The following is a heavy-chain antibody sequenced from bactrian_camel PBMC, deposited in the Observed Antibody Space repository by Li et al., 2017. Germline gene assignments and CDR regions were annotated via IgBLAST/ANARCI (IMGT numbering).Heavy chain of an antibody. Sequence: HVQLVESGGNSVQPGGSLRLSCAVSQYTANTNCMGWSRQGPGKEREWVAAIYTGGSTATYADSVRGRFTISQDRAKKTVYLQMLNLKSEDTAMYYCQASNRFTMNEGCGGTPYTHWGQGTQVTVS. D-gene: IGHD5*01. J-gene: IGHJ4*01. CDR3: QASNRFTMNEGCGGTPYTH. CDR2: IYTGGSTA. CDR1: QYTANTNC. V-gene: IGHV3S54*01.